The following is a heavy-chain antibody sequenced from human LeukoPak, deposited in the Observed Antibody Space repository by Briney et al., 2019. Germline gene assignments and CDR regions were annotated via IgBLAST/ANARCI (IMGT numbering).Heavy chain of an antibody. CDR2: INPNSGGT. Sequence: ASVKVSCKASGYTFTGYYMHWVREAPGQGPEWMGCINPNSGGTNYAQKFKGRVTMTRDTSISTAYMELSRLISDDTAVYYCARGNPYSSSWYHAFDPWGQGTLVTVSS. CDR1: GYTFTGYY. CDR3: ARGNPYSSSWYHAFDP. D-gene: IGHD6-13*01. J-gene: IGHJ5*02. V-gene: IGHV1-2*02.